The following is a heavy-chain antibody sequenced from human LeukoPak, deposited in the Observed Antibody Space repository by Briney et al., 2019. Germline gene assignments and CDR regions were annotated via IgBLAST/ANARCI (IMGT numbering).Heavy chain of an antibody. CDR2: ISGSGGNT. J-gene: IGHJ3*02. D-gene: IGHD3-10*01. CDR3: ARSFRSNPANDAFDM. V-gene: IGHV3-23*01. Sequence: PGGSLRLSCVASGFTFSSYGMNWVRQAPGKGLEWGSTISGSGGNTYYADSVKGRFTISRDNSKNTLYLQMNSLRPEDTAVYYCARSFRSNPANDAFDMWGQGTMV. CDR1: GFTFSSYG.